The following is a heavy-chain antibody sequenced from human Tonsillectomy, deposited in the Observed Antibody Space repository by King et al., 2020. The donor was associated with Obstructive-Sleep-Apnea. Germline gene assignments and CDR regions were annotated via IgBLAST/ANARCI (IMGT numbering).Heavy chain of an antibody. Sequence: QLVQSGAEVKKPGSSVKVSCKASGGTFSSYAISGVRQAPGQGLEWMGGIIPIFGTANYAQKFQGRVTITADESTSTAYMELSSLRSEDTAVYYCARVCSSTSCYGVDYWGQGTLVTVSS. CDR2: IIPIFGTA. J-gene: IGHJ4*02. V-gene: IGHV1-69*01. CDR1: GGTFSSYA. D-gene: IGHD2-2*01. CDR3: ARVCSSTSCYGVDY.